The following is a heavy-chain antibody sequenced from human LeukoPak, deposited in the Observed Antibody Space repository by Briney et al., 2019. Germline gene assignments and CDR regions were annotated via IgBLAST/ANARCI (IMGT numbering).Heavy chain of an antibody. CDR1: GFTFSSYA. D-gene: IGHD1-26*01. Sequence: GGSLRLSCAASGFTFSSYAMTWVRQAPGKGLEWVSGIYASGENTYYADSVKGRFTISRDSSKNTLYLQMNSLRGEDTAVYYCVRGLRELPYWGQGTLVTISS. V-gene: IGHV3-23*01. CDR3: VRGLRELPY. J-gene: IGHJ4*02. CDR2: IYASGENT.